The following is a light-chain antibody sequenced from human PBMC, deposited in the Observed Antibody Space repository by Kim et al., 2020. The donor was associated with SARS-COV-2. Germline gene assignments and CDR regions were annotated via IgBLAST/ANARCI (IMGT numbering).Light chain of an antibody. CDR2: QDN. V-gene: IGLV3-1*01. Sequence: SVSPGQTASITCSGDKLGDKYACWYQQKPGQSPVLVIYQDNKRPSGIPERFSGSNSGNTATLTISGTQAMDEADYYCQTWDSITVVFGGRTQLTVL. CDR3: QTWDSITVV. CDR1: KLGDKY. J-gene: IGLJ2*01.